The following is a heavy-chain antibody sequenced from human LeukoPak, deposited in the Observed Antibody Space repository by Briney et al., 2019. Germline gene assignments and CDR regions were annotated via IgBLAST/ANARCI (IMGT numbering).Heavy chain of an antibody. V-gene: IGHV3-23*01. J-gene: IGHJ1*01. CDR2: ISGSGGST. Sequence: GGSLRLSCAASGFRFSSYAMSWVRQAPGKGLEWVSVISGSGGSTYYADSVKGRFTVSRGNSKNTVYLQMNSLRAEDTAVYYCAKEIYGDSTGARFQHWGQGTLLTVSS. D-gene: IGHD4-17*01. CDR3: AKEIYGDSTGARFQH. CDR1: GFRFSSYA.